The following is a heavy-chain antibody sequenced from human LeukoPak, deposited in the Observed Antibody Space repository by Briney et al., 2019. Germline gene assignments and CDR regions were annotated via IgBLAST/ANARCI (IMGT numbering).Heavy chain of an antibody. CDR1: GDSVSSNSAA. D-gene: IGHD5-12*01. CDR2: TYYRSKWYN. J-gene: IGHJ4*02. V-gene: IGHV6-1*01. Sequence: SQTLSLTCAISGDSVSSNSAAWNWIRQSPSRGLEWLGRTYYRSKWYNDYGVSVKNRVAVNPDTSKNRFSLQLNSVTPVDTAVYYCVRASDIVATRFDYWGQGTLVTVSS. CDR3: VRASDIVATRFDY.